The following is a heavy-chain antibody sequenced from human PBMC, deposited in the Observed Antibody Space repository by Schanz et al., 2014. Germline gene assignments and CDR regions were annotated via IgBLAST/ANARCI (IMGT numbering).Heavy chain of an antibody. V-gene: IGHV3-30*03. CDR2: ISYDGSNS. Sequence: QVQLVESGGSVVQPGRSLRLSCAASGFSFNNYGLNWVRQAPGKGLEWVAAISYDGSNSYYADSVKGRFTISRDTSKNTLYLQMSSLRAEATAVYSCARHDNSWCLDYWGQGTLVTVSS. CDR3: ARHDNSWCLDY. J-gene: IGHJ4*02. D-gene: IGHD6-13*01. CDR1: GFSFNNYG.